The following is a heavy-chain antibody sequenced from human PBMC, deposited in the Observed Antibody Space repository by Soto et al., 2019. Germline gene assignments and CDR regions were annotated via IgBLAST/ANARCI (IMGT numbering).Heavy chain of an antibody. J-gene: IGHJ6*02. CDR2: ISAYNGNT. CDR3: ARDLRGLLYPTHSKGPTYYYGMDV. D-gene: IGHD3-10*01. CDR1: GYTFTSYG. V-gene: IGHV1-18*04. Sequence: ASVKVSCKASGYTFTSYGISWVRQAPGQGLEWMGWISAYNGNTNYAQKLQGRVTMTTDTSTSTAYMELRSLRSDDTAVYYCARDLRGLLYPTHSKGPTYYYGMDVWGQGTTVTVSS.